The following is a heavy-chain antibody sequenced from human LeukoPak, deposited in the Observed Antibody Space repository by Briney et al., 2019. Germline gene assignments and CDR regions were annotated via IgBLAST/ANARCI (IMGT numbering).Heavy chain of an antibody. CDR3: AREGGWGESEFDAFDI. CDR2: INPSGGST. D-gene: IGHD1-26*01. V-gene: IGHV1-46*01. J-gene: IGHJ3*02. CDR1: GYTFTSHY. Sequence: ASVKVSCKASGYTFTSHYMHWVRQAPGQGLEWMGIINPSGGSTSYAQKFQGRVTMTRDTSTSTVYMELSSLRSEDTAVYYCAREGGWGESEFDAFDIWGQGTMVTVSS.